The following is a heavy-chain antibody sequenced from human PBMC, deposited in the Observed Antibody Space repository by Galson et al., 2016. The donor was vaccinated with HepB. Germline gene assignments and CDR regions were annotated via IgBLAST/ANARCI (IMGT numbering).Heavy chain of an antibody. CDR2: IYYSGNT. J-gene: IGHJ5*02. D-gene: IGHD2-2*02. Sequence: SETLSLTCTVSGGSVRSGTYYWSWIRQPPGKGLEWIGYIYYSGNTKYNPSLKNRLTISVDTPKNQFSLRLNSVTAADTAVYYCARVDSGGSGYCDTSGCYSPLISFDPWGRGTLVTLSS. CDR3: ARVDSGGSGYCDTSGCYSPLISFDP. V-gene: IGHV4-61*01. CDR1: GGSVRSGTYY.